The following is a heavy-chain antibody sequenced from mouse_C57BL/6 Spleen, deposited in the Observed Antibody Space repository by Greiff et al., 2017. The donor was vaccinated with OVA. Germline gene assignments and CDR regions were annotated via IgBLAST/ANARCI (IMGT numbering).Heavy chain of an antibody. V-gene: IGHV5-17*01. CDR3: ARRYDYDGAYAMDY. D-gene: IGHD2-4*01. CDR2: ISSGSSTI. Sequence: EVQVVESGGGLVKPGGSLKLSCAASGFTFSDYGMHWVRQAPEKGLAWVAYISSGSSTIYSADTVKGRFPISRDNAKNTLFLQMTSLRSEDTAMYYCARRYDYDGAYAMDYWGQGTSVTVPS. J-gene: IGHJ4*01. CDR1: GFTFSDYG.